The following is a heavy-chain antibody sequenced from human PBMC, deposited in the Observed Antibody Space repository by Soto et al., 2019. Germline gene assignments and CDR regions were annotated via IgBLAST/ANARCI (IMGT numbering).Heavy chain of an antibody. J-gene: IGHJ4*02. CDR1: GFTFSIYA. CDR2: ISYDGTKT. D-gene: IGHD6-19*01. Sequence: QVQLVESGGGVVQPGRSLRVSCAASGFTFSIYAMHWVRQAPGTGLEWVAVISYDGTKTYYADSVKGRFTISRDNSKNTVYLQMNSLRDEDTAVYYCAKDRGPRRQWRIAHFDYWGQGTLVTVSP. V-gene: IGHV3-30*18. CDR3: AKDRGPRRQWRIAHFDY.